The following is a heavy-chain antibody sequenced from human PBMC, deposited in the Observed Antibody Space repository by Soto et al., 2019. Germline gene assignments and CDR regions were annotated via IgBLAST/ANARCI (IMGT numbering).Heavy chain of an antibody. V-gene: IGHV1-69*01. CDR2: IIPLFGTT. CDR3: ASSGEAYYDVLTGYYKGSWFDP. Sequence: QVQLVQSGAEVRRTGSSVKVSCKASGGSFSYYAFSWVRQGPGQGLEWMGGIIPLFGTTKYAQTFQGRVTITADESTKIVYMELSSLRSEDTAVYYCASSGEAYYDVLTGYYKGSWFDPWGQGTLVTVSS. J-gene: IGHJ5*02. CDR1: GGSFSYYA. D-gene: IGHD3-9*01.